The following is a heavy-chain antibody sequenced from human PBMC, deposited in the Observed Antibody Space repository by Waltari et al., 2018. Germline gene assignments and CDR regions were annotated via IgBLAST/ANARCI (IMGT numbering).Heavy chain of an antibody. J-gene: IGHJ4*02. CDR2: FSWNSDKI. CDR1: GFTFDDFA. CDR3: AKGHSGSYGLKD. D-gene: IGHD1-26*01. Sequence: EVQLVESGGGLVQPGRSLRLSCAVSGFTFDDFARPWVRQAPGKGRELVSGFSWNSDKIGSADSVKGRFTISRDNAKNSLYLQMNSLRPEDTALYYCAKGHSGSYGLKDWGQGTLVTVSS. V-gene: IGHV3-9*01.